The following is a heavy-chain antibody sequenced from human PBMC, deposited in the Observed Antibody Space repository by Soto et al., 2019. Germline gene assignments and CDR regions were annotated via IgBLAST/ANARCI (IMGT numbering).Heavy chain of an antibody. V-gene: IGHV4-31*03. CDR3: ARIEMASIK. CDR1: GASVRSGGYY. CDR2: IYYTGST. J-gene: IGHJ4*02. Sequence: TLSLTCSVSGASVRSGGYYWSWLRQSPGKGLEWIGHIYYTGSTFYSPSLKSRLTISLDTSKNQFSLDLRSVTAADTAMYYCARIEMASIKWGRGTLVTVSS.